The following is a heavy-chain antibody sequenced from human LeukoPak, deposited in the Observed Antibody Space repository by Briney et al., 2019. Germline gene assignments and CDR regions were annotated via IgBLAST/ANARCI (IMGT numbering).Heavy chain of an antibody. J-gene: IGHJ3*02. V-gene: IGHV4-59*01. D-gene: IGHD6-19*01. CDR3: ARVGRGIAVAGTMVGAFDI. CDR1: GGSISSYY. CDR2: IYYSGST. Sequence: SETLSLTCTVSGGSISSYYWSWIRQPPGKGLEWIGYIYYSGSTNYNPSLKSRVTISVDTSKNRFSLKLSSVTAADTAVYYCARVGRGIAVAGTMVGAFDIWGQGTMVTVSS.